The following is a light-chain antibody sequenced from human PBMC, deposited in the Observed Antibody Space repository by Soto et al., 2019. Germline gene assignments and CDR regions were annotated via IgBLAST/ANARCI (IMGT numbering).Light chain of an antibody. CDR3: QQYNSYWT. CDR1: QSFTRW. V-gene: IGKV1-5*01. J-gene: IGKJ1*01. CDR2: DAS. Sequence: DIQLTQSPSTLSASVGDRVTITCRASQSFTRWLAWYQQKPGKDPKLLIYDASNLEIGAPSRSSGSGSGTEFTLTISSLQPDDFATYYCQQYNSYWTFGQGTKVDI.